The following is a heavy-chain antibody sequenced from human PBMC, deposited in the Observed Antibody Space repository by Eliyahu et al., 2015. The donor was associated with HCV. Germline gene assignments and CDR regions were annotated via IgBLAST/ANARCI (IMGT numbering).Heavy chain of an antibody. CDR1: GGSISSSSYY. CDR3: ARHYCSSTSCYLWRASYYFDY. J-gene: IGHJ4*02. CDR2: IYYSGST. Sequence: QLQLQESGPGLVKPSETLSLTCTVSGGSISSSSYYWGWIRQPPGKGLEWIGSIYYSGSTYYNPSLKSRVTISVDTSKNQFSLKLSSVTAADTAVYYCARHYCSSTSCYLWRASYYFDYWGQGTLVTVSS. V-gene: IGHV4-39*01. D-gene: IGHD2-2*01.